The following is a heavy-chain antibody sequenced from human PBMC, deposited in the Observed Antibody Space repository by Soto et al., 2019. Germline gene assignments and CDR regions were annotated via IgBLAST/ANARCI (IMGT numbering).Heavy chain of an antibody. Sequence: SETLSLTCAVSGGSISSGGYSWSWIRQPPGKGLEWIGYIYHSGSTYYNPSLKSRVTISVDRSKNQFSLKLSSVTAADTAVYYCARRYYDSSGYADAFDIWRQGTMVPVSS. CDR1: GGSISSGGYS. CDR3: ARRYYDSSGYADAFDI. D-gene: IGHD3-22*01. CDR2: IYHSGST. V-gene: IGHV4-30-2*01. J-gene: IGHJ3*02.